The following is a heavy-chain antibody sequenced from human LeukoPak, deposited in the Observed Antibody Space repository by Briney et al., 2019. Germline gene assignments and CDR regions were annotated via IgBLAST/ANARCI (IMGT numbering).Heavy chain of an antibody. CDR1: GFTFRNAW. D-gene: IGHD1-14*01. Sequence: PGGTLRLSCEASGFTFRNAWMSWVRQAPGKGLEWVGRIKSESDGGTIDYAAPVKGRVTISRDDSKKTVYLQMSSLTTEDTAVYYCTTAGIVWGQGTTVTVSS. CDR3: TTAGIV. V-gene: IGHV3-15*01. CDR2: IKSESDGGTI. J-gene: IGHJ6*02.